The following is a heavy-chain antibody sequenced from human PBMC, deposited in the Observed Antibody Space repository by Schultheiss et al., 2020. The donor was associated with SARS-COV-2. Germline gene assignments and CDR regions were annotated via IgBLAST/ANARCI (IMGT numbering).Heavy chain of an antibody. J-gene: IGHJ4*02. V-gene: IGHV1-2*02. Sequence: ASVKVSCKASGYTFTGYYMHWVRQAPGQGLEWMGWINPNSGGTNYAQKFQGRVTMTRDTSTSTVYMELSSLRSEDTAVYYCARGSRIVVVVAATPFDYWGQGTLVTVSS. CDR2: INPNSGGT. CDR1: GYTFTGYY. D-gene: IGHD2-15*01. CDR3: ARGSRIVVVVAATPFDY.